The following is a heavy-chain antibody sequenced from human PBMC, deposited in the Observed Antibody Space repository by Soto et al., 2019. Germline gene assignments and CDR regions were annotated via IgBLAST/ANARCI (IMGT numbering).Heavy chain of an antibody. J-gene: IGHJ5*01. CDR1: CLNFHIYG. CDR3: ARVAIMGVVNSTLFFFDV. D-gene: IGHD3-3*01. CDR2: ISTLGTTI. V-gene: IGHV3-48*03. Sequence: GSLSLSWSASCLNFHIYGMTWFRQAPGKELEWISDISTLGTTIHYADSVRDRFTISRDNPSNTVYLHLTSLRDEDTAVYYCARVAIMGVVNSTLFFFDVWGQGTRVRVS.